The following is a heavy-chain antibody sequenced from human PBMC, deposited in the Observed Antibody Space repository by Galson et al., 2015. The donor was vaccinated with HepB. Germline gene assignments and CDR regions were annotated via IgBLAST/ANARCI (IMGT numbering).Heavy chain of an antibody. Sequence: SVKVSCKASGYTFTSYAMHWVRQAPGQRLEWTGWINAGNGNTKYLQKFQGRVTITRDTSASTAYMELSSLRSEDTAVYYCARDRASRSSWYFEFDYWGQGTLVTVSS. J-gene: IGHJ4*02. CDR3: ARDRASRSSWYFEFDY. CDR2: INAGNGNT. D-gene: IGHD6-13*01. CDR1: GYTFTSYA. V-gene: IGHV1-3*01.